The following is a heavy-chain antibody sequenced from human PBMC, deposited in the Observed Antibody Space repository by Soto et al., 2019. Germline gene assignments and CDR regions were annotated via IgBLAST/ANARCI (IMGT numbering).Heavy chain of an antibody. CDR3: ARVPKGQLWTFDY. J-gene: IGHJ4*02. CDR1: GFTFSSYD. Sequence: EVQLVESGGGLVQPGGSLRLSCAASGFTFSSYDMHWVRQATGKGLEWVSAIGTAGDTFYPGSVMGRFTVSRENAKNSLCLQMNSLRAGDTPVYYCARVPKGQLWTFDYWGKGTLVTVSS. CDR2: IGTAGDT. V-gene: IGHV3-13*01. D-gene: IGHD5-18*01.